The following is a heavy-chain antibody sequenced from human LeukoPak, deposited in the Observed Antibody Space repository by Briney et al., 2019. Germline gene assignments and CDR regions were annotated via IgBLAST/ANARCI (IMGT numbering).Heavy chain of an antibody. CDR1: GGSISSGDYY. J-gene: IGHJ3*02. CDR3: ARDEKTYYDFWSGNIPGAFDI. D-gene: IGHD3-3*01. CDR2: IYYSGST. Sequence: PSQTLSLTCTVSGGSISSGDYYWRSIRQPPGKGLEWIGYIYYSGSTYYNPSLKSRVTISVDTSKNQFSLKLSSVTAADTDVYYCARDEKTYYDFWSGNIPGAFDIWGQGTMVTVSS. V-gene: IGHV4-30-4*08.